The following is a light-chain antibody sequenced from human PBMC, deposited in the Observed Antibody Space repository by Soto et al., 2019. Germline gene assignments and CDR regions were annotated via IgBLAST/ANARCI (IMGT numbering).Light chain of an antibody. J-gene: IGLJ1*01. CDR3: CSYAGSPYV. Sequence: QSALTQPRSVSGSPGQSVTISCTGTSSDVGGYNYVSWYQQHPGKASKLMIYDVSKRPSGVPDRFSGSKSGNTASLTISGLQAEDEADYYCCSYAGSPYVFGTGTKVTVL. CDR1: SSDVGGYNY. CDR2: DVS. V-gene: IGLV2-11*01.